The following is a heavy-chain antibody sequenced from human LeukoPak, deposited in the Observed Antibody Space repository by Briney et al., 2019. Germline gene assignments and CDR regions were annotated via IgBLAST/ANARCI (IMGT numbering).Heavy chain of an antibody. D-gene: IGHD2-15*01. CDR2: IYHSGST. CDR1: GYSISSGYY. Sequence: PSETLSLTCTVSGYSISSGYYWGWIRQPPGKGLEWIGSIYHSGSTYYNPSLKSRVTISVDTSKNQFSLKLSSVTAADTAIYYCAREGSGGSRTLDSWGQGTLVTVSS. CDR3: AREGSGGSRTLDS. V-gene: IGHV4-38-2*02. J-gene: IGHJ4*02.